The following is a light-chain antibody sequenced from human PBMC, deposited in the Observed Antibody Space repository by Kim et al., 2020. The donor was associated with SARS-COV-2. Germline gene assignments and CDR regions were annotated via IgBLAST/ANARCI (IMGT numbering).Light chain of an antibody. Sequence: AIRMTQSPSSLSASTGDRVTITCRASQGISSYLAWYQQKPGKAPKLLIYAASSLQSGVPSRFGGSGSGTDFTLTISCLQSEDFATYYCQQYYDYPRTFGQGTKVDIK. J-gene: IGKJ1*01. CDR1: QGISSY. V-gene: IGKV1-8*01. CDR2: AAS. CDR3: QQYYDYPRT.